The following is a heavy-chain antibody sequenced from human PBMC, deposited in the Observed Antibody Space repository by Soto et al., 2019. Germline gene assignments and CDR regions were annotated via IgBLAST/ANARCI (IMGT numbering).Heavy chain of an antibody. Sequence: EVQLVESGGGLVQPGGSLRLSCAASGFTFSSYAMHWVRQAPGKGLEYVSAISSNGGSTYYANSVKGRFTISRDNSKNTLYLQMCSLRAEDMDVYYCARQSYSSYYFDYWGQGTLVTVSS. V-gene: IGHV3-64*01. CDR2: ISSNGGST. D-gene: IGHD6-13*01. CDR3: ARQSYSSYYFDY. CDR1: GFTFSSYA. J-gene: IGHJ4*02.